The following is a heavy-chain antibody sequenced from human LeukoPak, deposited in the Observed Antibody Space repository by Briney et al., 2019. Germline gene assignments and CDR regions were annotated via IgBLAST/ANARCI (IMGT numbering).Heavy chain of an antibody. J-gene: IGHJ4*02. CDR3: ARGDPFDAFDY. D-gene: IGHD3-9*01. CDR2: INHSGST. V-gene: IGHV4-34*01. CDR1: GGSFSGYY. Sequence: SETLSLTCAVYGGSFSGYYWSWIRQPPGKGLEWIGEINHSGSTNYNPSLKSRVTISVDTSKNQFSLKLSSVTAADTAVYYCARGDPFDAFDYWGQGTLATVSS.